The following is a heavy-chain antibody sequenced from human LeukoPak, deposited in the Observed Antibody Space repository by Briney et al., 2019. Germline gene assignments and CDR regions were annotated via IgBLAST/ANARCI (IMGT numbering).Heavy chain of an antibody. J-gene: IGHJ3*02. D-gene: IGHD3-22*01. Sequence: SETLSLTCTVSGGSISSYYWSWIRQPPGKGLEWIGYIYYSGSTNYNPSLKSRVTISVDTSKNQFSLKLSSVTAADTAVYYCARYYYDSSGYRDAFDIWGQGTMVTVS. V-gene: IGHV4-59*01. CDR1: GGSISSYY. CDR3: ARYYYDSSGYRDAFDI. CDR2: IYYSGST.